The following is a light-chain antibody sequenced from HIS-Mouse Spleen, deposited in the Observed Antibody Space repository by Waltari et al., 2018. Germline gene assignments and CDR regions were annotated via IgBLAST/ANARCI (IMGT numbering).Light chain of an antibody. CDR1: SSDVGSHHL. J-gene: IGLJ2*01. CDR2: EGS. CDR3: WSDAGSSTVV. Sequence: QSALTQPASVSGSPGQSITLSRTGTSSDVGSHHLVSWYQQHPGKAPKLMIYEGSKRPSGGSNRFSGYQSSSTACLTISGLQAEGEADYYCWSDAGSSTVVFGGGTKLTVL. V-gene: IGLV2-23*01.